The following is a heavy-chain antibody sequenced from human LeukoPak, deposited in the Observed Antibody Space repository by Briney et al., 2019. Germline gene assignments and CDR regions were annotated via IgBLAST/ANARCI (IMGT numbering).Heavy chain of an antibody. D-gene: IGHD3-10*01. Sequence: VASVKVSCKASGYTFTSYGISWVRQAPGQGLEWMGWISAYNGNTNYAQKLQGRVTMTTDTSTSTAFMELRSLRSEDTAVYYCARNYGSGLGYYYYGMDVWGQGTTVTVSS. V-gene: IGHV1-18*01. CDR3: ARNYGSGLGYYYYGMDV. J-gene: IGHJ6*02. CDR2: ISAYNGNT. CDR1: GYTFTSYG.